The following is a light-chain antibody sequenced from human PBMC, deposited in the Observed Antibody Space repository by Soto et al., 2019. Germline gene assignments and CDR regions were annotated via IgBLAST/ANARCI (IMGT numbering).Light chain of an antibody. CDR2: DVS. CDR3: QQDNSGRGT. J-gene: IGKJ3*01. V-gene: IGKV1-5*01. Sequence: DIQMTQSPSTLSASVGDRVTITCRASRSFTTWLAWYQHKPGKAPRLLIYDVSTLQRGVPSRFSGSGSGTEFTLTISSLQPDDSAISYCQQDNSGRGTFGPGTKVDIK. CDR1: RSFTTW.